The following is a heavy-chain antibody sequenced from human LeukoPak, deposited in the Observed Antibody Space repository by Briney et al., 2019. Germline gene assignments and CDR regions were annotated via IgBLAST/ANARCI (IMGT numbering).Heavy chain of an antibody. CDR1: GYTFTSYG. Sequence: ASVKVSCKASGYTFTSYGISWVRQAPGRGLEWMGWISAYNGNTNYAQKLQGRVTMTTDTSTSTAYMELRSLRSDDTAVYYCARDSMVRGVTYYYGMDVWGQGTTVTVSS. V-gene: IGHV1-18*01. CDR3: ARDSMVRGVTYYYGMDV. J-gene: IGHJ6*02. CDR2: ISAYNGNT. D-gene: IGHD3-10*01.